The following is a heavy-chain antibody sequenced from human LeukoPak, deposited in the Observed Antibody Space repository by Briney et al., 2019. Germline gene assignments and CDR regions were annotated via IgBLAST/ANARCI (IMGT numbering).Heavy chain of an antibody. D-gene: IGHD2-21*01. CDR2: IYYSGST. J-gene: IGHJ4*02. CDR1: GGSISSSSYY. Sequence: SETLSLTCTVSGGSISSSSYYWGWIRQPPGKGLEWIGSIYYSGSTYYNPSLKSRVTISVDTSKNQFSLKLSSVTAADTAVYYCARLQAYRSRSDWGQGTLVTVSS. V-gene: IGHV4-39*07. CDR3: ARLQAYRSRSD.